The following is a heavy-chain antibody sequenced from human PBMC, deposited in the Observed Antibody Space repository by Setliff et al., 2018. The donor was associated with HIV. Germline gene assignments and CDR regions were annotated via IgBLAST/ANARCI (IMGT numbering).Heavy chain of an antibody. J-gene: IGHJ4*01. CDR1: GASINSYF. CDR2: ISAAGTI. D-gene: IGHD6-13*01. CDR3: ARDEGRATGSWWDQSASWYLDY. V-gene: IGHV4-4*07. Sequence: SETLSLTCSVSGASINSYFWSWIRQPAGKRLEFIGRISAAGTINYNPSLRSRVTLSVDTSENQFSLTVNSVTAADTAMYFCARDEGRATGSWWDQSASWYLDYWGHGILVTVSS.